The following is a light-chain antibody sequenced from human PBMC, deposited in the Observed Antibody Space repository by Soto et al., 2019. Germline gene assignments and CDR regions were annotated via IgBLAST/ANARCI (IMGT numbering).Light chain of an antibody. Sequence: QSVLTQSPSASASLGASVKLTCTLSSGHSSYAIAWHQQQPEKGPRYLMNLNSDGSHSKGDGIPDRFSGSSSGAERYFTISCLQSEDETDYYCQTWGTGIQVFGGGTKLTVL. J-gene: IGLJ3*02. CDR3: QTWGTGIQV. V-gene: IGLV4-69*01. CDR1: SGHSSYA. CDR2: LNSDGSH.